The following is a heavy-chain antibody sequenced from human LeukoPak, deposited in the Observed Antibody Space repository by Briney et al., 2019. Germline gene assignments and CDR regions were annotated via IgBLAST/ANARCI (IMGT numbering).Heavy chain of an antibody. V-gene: IGHV3-13*01. Sequence: GGSLRLSCEASGFTFSSYDMHWVRQTAEKGLEWVSAIGTAGAGDTYYRDSVKGRLTIYRENAKNSLYLQMNSLRVGDTAVYYCARVGYCAGDCYDYWGQGPLVTVSS. D-gene: IGHD2-21*01. CDR2: IGTAGAGDT. J-gene: IGHJ4*02. CDR1: GFTFSSYD. CDR3: ARVGYCAGDCYDY.